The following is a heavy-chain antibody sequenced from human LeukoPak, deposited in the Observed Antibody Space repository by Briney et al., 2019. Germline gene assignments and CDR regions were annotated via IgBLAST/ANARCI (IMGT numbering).Heavy chain of an antibody. Sequence: GGSLRLSCAASGFIFSNYGMHWVRQAPGKGLEWVSGINWNGGSTGYADSVEGRFTISRDNAKNSQYLQMNSLSVEDTALYYCARAQTYGDSRLLLDYWGQGTLVTVSS. CDR2: INWNGGST. D-gene: IGHD4-17*01. V-gene: IGHV3-20*04. J-gene: IGHJ4*02. CDR1: GFIFSNYG. CDR3: ARAQTYGDSRLLLDY.